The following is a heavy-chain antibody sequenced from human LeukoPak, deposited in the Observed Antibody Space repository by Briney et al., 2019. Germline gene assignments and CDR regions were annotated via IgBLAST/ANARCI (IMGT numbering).Heavy chain of an antibody. Sequence: PGRSLRLSCATSGFTFSMSAMHWVRLAPGKGLDWVAVISFDGGNKFYADSVKGRFSISRDNSKNTLYLQMNSLGLDDTAVYFCARGRAGIAAAGFEYWVQGTLVTVSS. J-gene: IGHJ4*02. CDR1: GFTFSMSA. V-gene: IGHV3-30-3*01. D-gene: IGHD6-13*01. CDR2: ISFDGGNK. CDR3: ARGRAGIAAAGFEY.